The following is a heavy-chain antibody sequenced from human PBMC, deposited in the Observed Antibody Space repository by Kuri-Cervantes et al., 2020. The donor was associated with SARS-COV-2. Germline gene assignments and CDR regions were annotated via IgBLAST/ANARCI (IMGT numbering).Heavy chain of an antibody. D-gene: IGHD1-7*01. CDR2: IWYDGSNK. Sequence: GESLKISCAASGFTFSSYAMHWVRQAPGKGLEWVAVIWYDGSNKYYADSVKGRFTISRDNSKNTVYLQMNSLRVEDTAVYYCARDAHSYNWNYGPHYWGQGTLVTVSS. CDR1: GFTFSSYA. J-gene: IGHJ4*02. CDR3: ARDAHSYNWNYGPHY. V-gene: IGHV3-33*08.